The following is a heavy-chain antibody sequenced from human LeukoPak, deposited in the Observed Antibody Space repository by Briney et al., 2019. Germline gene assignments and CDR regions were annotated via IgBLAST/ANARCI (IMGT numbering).Heavy chain of an antibody. CDR2: IYYSGST. J-gene: IGHJ4*02. V-gene: IGHV4-59*01. CDR3: ARELKEYYYDSSGSVGYYFDY. CDR1: GGSISSYY. Sequence: SETLFLTCTVSGGSISSYYWSWIRQPPGKGLEWIGYIYYSGSTNYNPSLKSRVTISVDTSKNQFSLKLSSVTAADTAVYYCARELKEYYYDSSGSVGYYFDYWGQGTLVTVSS. D-gene: IGHD3-22*01.